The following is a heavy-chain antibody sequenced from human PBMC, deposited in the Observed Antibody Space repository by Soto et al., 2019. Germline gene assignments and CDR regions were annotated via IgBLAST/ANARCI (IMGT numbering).Heavy chain of an antibody. D-gene: IGHD3-22*01. CDR3: AKDQSNSNPLYYFDF. J-gene: IGHJ4*02. CDR1: GFTFSIYA. Sequence: GGSLRLSCAASGFTFSIYAMTWVRQSPGKGLEWVSSLSRTGDNTYYADSVKGRFTISRDNSKNTLYRQMNSLRAEDTAIYYCAKDQSNSNPLYYFDFWGPGTLVTVSS. V-gene: IGHV3-23*01. CDR2: LSRTGDNT.